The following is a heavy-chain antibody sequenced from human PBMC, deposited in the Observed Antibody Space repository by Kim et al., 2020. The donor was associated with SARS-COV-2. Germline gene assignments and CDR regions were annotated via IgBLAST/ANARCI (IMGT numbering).Heavy chain of an antibody. Sequence: SETLSLTCTVSGGSISSSSYYWGWIRQPPGKGLEWIGSIYYSGSTYYNPSLKSRVTISVDTSKNQFSLKLSSVTAADTAVYYCARPEYSRTPRSCGAFDIWGQGTLVTVSS. V-gene: IGHV4-39*01. CDR3: ARPEYSRTPRSCGAFDI. CDR1: GGSISSSSYY. D-gene: IGHD6-6*01. J-gene: IGHJ3*02. CDR2: IYYSGST.